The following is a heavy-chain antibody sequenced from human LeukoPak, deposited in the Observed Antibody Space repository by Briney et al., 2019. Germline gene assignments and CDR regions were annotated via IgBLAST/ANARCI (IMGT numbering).Heavy chain of an antibody. D-gene: IGHD3-16*01. Sequence: PGGSLRLSCAASGFTVSSNYMSWVRQAPGKGLEWVSVIYSGGSTHYADSVKGRFTISRDNSKNTLYLQMNSLRAEDTAVYYCARDLFVAYRADYYYYGMDVWGQGTTVTVSS. V-gene: IGHV3-66*01. CDR3: ARDLFVAYRADYYYYGMDV. CDR2: IYSGGST. CDR1: GFTVSSNY. J-gene: IGHJ6*02.